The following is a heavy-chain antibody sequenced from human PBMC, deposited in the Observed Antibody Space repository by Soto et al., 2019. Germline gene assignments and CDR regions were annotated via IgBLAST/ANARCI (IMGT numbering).Heavy chain of an antibody. CDR2: IGTAGDT. CDR3: ARAPKGYSSSWYLGYGMDV. V-gene: IGHV3-13*01. CDR1: GFTFSSYD. Sequence: PGGSLRLSCAASGFTFSSYDMHWVRQATGKGLEWVSAIGTAGDTYYPGSVKGRFTISRENAKNSLYLQMNSLRAGDTAVYYCARAPKGYSSSWYLGYGMDVWGQGTTVTVSS. J-gene: IGHJ6*02. D-gene: IGHD6-13*01.